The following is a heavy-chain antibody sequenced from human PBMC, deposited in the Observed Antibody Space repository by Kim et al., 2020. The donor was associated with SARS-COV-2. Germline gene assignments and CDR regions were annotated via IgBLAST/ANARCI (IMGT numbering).Heavy chain of an antibody. CDR3: ARDSDWSYDILTGYPVDY. D-gene: IGHD3-9*01. J-gene: IGHJ4*02. Sequence: MGRFTISKANAKNSLYLQMNSLRDEDTAVYYCARDSDWSYDILTGYPVDYWGQGTLVTVSS. V-gene: IGHV3-48*02.